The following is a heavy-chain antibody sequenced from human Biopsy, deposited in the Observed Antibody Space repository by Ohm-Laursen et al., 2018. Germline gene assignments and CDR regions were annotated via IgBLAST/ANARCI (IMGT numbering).Heavy chain of an antibody. CDR2: IYNTETT. CDR3: ARHPTGFWFDP. Sequence: SETLSLTCAVSGGSISNNNYYWGWIRQPPGKGLEWIGSIYNTETTFYNPSLKSRVTISVATSTNQFSLKVSSVTAADTALYFCARHPTGFWFDPWGHGTLVTVSS. CDR1: GGSISNNNYY. V-gene: IGHV4-39*01. J-gene: IGHJ5*02.